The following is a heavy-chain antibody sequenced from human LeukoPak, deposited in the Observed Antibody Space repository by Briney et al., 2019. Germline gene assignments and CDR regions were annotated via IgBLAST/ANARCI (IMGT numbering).Heavy chain of an antibody. J-gene: IGHJ2*01. Sequence: PSETLSLTCTVSGGSISSYYWSWIRQPPGKGLEWIGYIYYSGSTNYNPSLKSRVTISVDTSKNQFSLKLSSVTAADTAVYYCARTYSSGWSKGYFDLRGRGTLVTVSS. D-gene: IGHD6-19*01. CDR3: ARTYSSGWSKGYFDL. CDR1: GGSISSYY. V-gene: IGHV4-59*01. CDR2: IYYSGST.